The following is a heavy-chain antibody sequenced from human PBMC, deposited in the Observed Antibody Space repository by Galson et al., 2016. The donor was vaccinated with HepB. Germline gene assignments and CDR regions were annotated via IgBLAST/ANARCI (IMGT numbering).Heavy chain of an antibody. Sequence: SVKVSCKASGYTFTNYDITWVRQAPGQGLEWMGWMNPSSANTGYAQKFRGRVTMTRDTSISTAFMELSRLTSEDTAIYYCARGIRNLLYSDYWAQGTLVTVSS. CDR1: GYTFTNYD. D-gene: IGHD1-14*01. CDR3: ARGIRNLLYSDY. J-gene: IGHJ4*02. V-gene: IGHV1-8*01. CDR2: MNPSSANT.